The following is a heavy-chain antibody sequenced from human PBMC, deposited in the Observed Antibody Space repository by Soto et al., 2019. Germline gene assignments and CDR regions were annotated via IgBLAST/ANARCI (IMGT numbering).Heavy chain of an antibody. D-gene: IGHD2-15*01. J-gene: IGHJ6*02. CDR3: ATVSGPTGYYYGMDV. Sequence: QVQLVESGGGVVQPGRSLRLSCAASGFTFSSYGMHWDRQAPGKGLEWVAVISYDGSNKYYADSVKGRFTISRDNSKNTLYLQMNSLRAEDTAVYYCATVSGPTGYYYGMDVWGQGTTVTVSS. CDR2: ISYDGSNK. CDR1: GFTFSSYG. V-gene: IGHV3-30*03.